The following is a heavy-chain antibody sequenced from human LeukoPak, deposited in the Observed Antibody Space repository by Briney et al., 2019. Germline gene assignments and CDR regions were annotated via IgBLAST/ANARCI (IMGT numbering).Heavy chain of an antibody. CDR2: IYYSGST. V-gene: IGHV4-39*07. Sequence: SETLSLTCTVSRGSISSSSYYWGWIRQPPGKGLEWIGSIYYSGSTYYNPSLKSRVTISVDTSKNQFSLKLSSVTAADTAVYYCARDPVDTDMDPSFVYWGQCTLVTVSS. CDR1: RGSISSSSYY. CDR3: ARDPVDTDMDPSFVY. D-gene: IGHD5-18*01. J-gene: IGHJ4*02.